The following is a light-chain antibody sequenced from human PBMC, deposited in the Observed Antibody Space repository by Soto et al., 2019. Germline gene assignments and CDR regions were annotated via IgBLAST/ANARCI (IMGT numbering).Light chain of an antibody. CDR1: SSNIGSNY. CDR2: RNS. J-gene: IGLJ2*01. V-gene: IGLV1-47*01. CDR3: AGWEDSLNGVG. Sequence: QSVLTQPPSVSGTPGQRVTISCSGGSSNIGSNYVFWYQQLPGTAPKLLIYRNSQRPSGVPDRFSGSKSGTSASLAISGLRSEDEADYYCAGWEDSLNGVGFGGGTKLTVL.